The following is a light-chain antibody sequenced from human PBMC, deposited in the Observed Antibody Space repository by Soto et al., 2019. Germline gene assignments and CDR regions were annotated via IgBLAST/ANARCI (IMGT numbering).Light chain of an antibody. CDR3: QHYTSYPT. Sequence: DIQMTQSPSTLSASVGDRVTITCRASQSINSWLAWYQQKPGRAPKLLINKASSLESGVPSRFSGRGSGTEFTLTISSLQPDDFATYYYQHYTSYPTFGQGTKLEI. V-gene: IGKV1-5*03. J-gene: IGKJ1*01. CDR2: KAS. CDR1: QSINSW.